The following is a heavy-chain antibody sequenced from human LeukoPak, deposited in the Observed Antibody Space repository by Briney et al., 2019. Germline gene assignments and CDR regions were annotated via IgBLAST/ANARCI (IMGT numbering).Heavy chain of an antibody. V-gene: IGHV3-30*18. CDR2: ISYDGSNK. D-gene: IGHD3-10*01. CDR3: AKDGVRFGELRWGYYYYMDV. CDR1: GFTFSSYG. J-gene: IGHJ6*03. Sequence: GGSLRLSCAASGFTFSSYGMHWVRQAPGKGLEWVAVISYDGSNKYYADSVKGRFTISRDNSKNTLYLQMNSLRAEDTAVYYCAKDGVRFGELRWGYYYYMDVWGKGTTVTVSS.